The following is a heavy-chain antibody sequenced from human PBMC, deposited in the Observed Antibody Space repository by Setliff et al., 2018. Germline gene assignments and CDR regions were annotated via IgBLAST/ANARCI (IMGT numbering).Heavy chain of an antibody. CDR2: ISSSGSTI. CDR1: GFTFSSYE. D-gene: IGHD1-26*01. Sequence: PGGSLRLSCAASGFTFSSYEMNWVRQAPGKGLEWVSYISSSGSTIFYADSVKGRFTISRDNAKKSLYLQMNSLRAEDTAIYYCVREGGAGNNVWFDPWGQGALVTVSS. V-gene: IGHV3-48*03. CDR3: VREGGAGNNVWFDP. J-gene: IGHJ5*02.